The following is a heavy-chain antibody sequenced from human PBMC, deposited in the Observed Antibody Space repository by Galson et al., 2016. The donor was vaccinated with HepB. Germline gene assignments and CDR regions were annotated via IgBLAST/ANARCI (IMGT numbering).Heavy chain of an antibody. Sequence: ETLSLTCIVSGGAVNSSSYYWNWIRQPPGKGLQWIGYVYNSGSTSYNPSLKSRVTISVDTSKNQFSLKLSSVTAADTAVYYCAREGGLYFYETGKDVWGHGTTVTVSS. CDR2: VYNSGST. D-gene: IGHD3-22*01. V-gene: IGHV4-61*01. J-gene: IGHJ6*02. CDR1: GGAVNSSSYY. CDR3: AREGGLYFYETGKDV.